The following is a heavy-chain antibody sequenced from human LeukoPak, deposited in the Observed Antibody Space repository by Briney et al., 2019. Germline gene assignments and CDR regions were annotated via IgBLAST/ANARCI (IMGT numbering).Heavy chain of an antibody. J-gene: IGHJ4*02. CDR2: IYYSGAT. D-gene: IGHD3-10*01. CDR1: GGSISSSSYY. V-gene: IGHV4-39*07. Sequence: TSETLSLTCTVSGGSISSSSYYWGWIRQPPGKGLEWIGSIYYSGATYYNPSLKSRVTISVDTSKNQFSLKLNSVTAADTAVYYCARDAALLWFGELFGFDYWGQGILVAVSS. CDR3: ARDAALLWFGELFGFDY.